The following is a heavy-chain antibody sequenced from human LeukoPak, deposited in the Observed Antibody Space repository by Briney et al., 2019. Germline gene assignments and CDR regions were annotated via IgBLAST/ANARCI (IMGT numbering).Heavy chain of an antibody. CDR2: ISSSGSTI. V-gene: IGHV3-11*01. CDR3: TTDRDSLVWFGAGGH. CDR1: GFTFSDYY. J-gene: IGHJ1*01. D-gene: IGHD3-10*01. Sequence: GGSLRLSCAASGFTFSDYYMSWIRQAPGKGLEWVSYISSSGSTIYYADSVKGRFTISRDNAKNSLYLQMNSLRAEDTAVYYCTTDRDSLVWFGAGGHWGQGTLVTVSS.